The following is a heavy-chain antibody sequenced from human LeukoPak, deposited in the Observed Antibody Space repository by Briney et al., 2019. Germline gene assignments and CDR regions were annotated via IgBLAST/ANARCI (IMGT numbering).Heavy chain of an antibody. CDR2: IYSSGST. V-gene: IGHV4-59*02. Sequence: SETLSLTCTVSGGSVNNNYWSWIRQSPGKGLEWIGYIYSSGSTKYNTSLTGRLTISIETSKNQFSLRLSSVTAADTAVYYCATHPARYSSSWYVAFDIWGQGTMVTVSS. J-gene: IGHJ3*02. CDR3: ATHPARYSSSWYVAFDI. CDR1: GGSVNNNY. D-gene: IGHD6-13*01.